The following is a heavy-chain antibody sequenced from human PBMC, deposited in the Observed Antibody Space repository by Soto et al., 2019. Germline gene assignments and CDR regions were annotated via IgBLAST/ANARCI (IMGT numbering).Heavy chain of an antibody. V-gene: IGHV3-15*01. CDR1: GFTFSNAW. J-gene: IGHJ4*02. CDR2: IKSKTDGGTT. D-gene: IGHD3-22*01. Sequence: EVQLVESGGGLVKPGGSLRLSCAASGFTFSNAWMSWVRQAPGKGLEWVGRIKSKTDGGTTDYAAPVKGRFTISRDDSKXXLYLQMNSLKTEDTAVYYCTTSYYYDSSGYYYFDYWGQGTLVTVSS. CDR3: TTSYYYDSSGYYYFDY.